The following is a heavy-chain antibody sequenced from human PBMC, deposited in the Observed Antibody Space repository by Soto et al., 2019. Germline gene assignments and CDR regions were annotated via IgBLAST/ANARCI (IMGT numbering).Heavy chain of an antibody. Sequence: PGESLKISCKGSGYSFTSYWIGWVRQMPGKGLEWMGIIYPGDSDTRYSPYFQGQVTISADKSISTAYLQWSSLKASDTAMYYCARTLDELMDPGYYYYYGMDVWGQGTTVTVSS. D-gene: IGHD2-8*01. V-gene: IGHV5-51*01. CDR3: ARTLDELMDPGYYYYYGMDV. CDR1: GYSFTSYW. J-gene: IGHJ6*02. CDR2: IYPGDSDT.